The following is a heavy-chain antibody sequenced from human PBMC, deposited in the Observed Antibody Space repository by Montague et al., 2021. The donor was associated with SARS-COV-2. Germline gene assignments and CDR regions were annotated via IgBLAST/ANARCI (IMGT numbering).Heavy chain of an antibody. CDR3: AGHVSNLRAAVDYFDY. Sequence: SETLSLTCLVSGGTISTDNLYWYWAWIRQPPGKGLEWIGSIFHNGDSYYNPSLNTRVIISIDTSRNHFSLSLTSVTAPDTAVYYCAGHVSNLRAAVDYFDYWGQGTPVTVSS. CDR2: IFHNGDS. CDR1: GGTISTDNLYWY. D-gene: IGHD5/OR15-5a*01. V-gene: IGHV4-39*01. J-gene: IGHJ4*02.